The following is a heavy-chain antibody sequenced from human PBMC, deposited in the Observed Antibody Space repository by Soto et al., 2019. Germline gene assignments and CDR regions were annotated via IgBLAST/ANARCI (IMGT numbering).Heavy chain of an antibody. D-gene: IGHD4-17*01. V-gene: IGHV2-5*02. CDR2: IYGDNDK. Sequence: QITLKESGPSPVKPTQTLTVTCTFSGFSLSNSGVGVAWIRQPPGKALEWLALIYGDNDKRYSPSLKTRLTITKDTSNNQVALTMTNMDPVDTATYYCAHGPLHDYGDYDPGTSHVFDSWGQGTLVTVSS. J-gene: IGHJ4*02. CDR3: AHGPLHDYGDYDPGTSHVFDS. CDR1: GFSLSNSGVG.